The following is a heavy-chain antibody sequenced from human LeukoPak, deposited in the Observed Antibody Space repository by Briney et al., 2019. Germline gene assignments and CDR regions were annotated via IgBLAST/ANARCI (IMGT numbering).Heavy chain of an antibody. CDR1: GFTFSSHT. Sequence: GGSLRLSCAASGFTFSSHTMNWVRQAPGKGLEWVSSISSGSSYIYYPDSVKGRFTISRDNAKNSLYLQMNSLRAEDTAVYYCARDAYCSGGSCPADCWGQGTLVTVSS. J-gene: IGHJ4*02. CDR3: ARDAYCSGGSCPADC. CDR2: ISSGSSYI. D-gene: IGHD2-15*01. V-gene: IGHV3-21*01.